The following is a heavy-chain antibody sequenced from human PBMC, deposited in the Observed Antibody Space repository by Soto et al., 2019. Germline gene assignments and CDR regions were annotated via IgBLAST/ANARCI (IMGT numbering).Heavy chain of an antibody. Sequence: SETLSLTCTVSGGSISSYYWSWIRQPPGKGLEWFGYIYYSGSTNYNPSLKSRVTISVDTSKNQFSLKLSSVTAADTAVYYCARSGYSSSWFSQGVYYYGMDVWGQGTTVTVSS. D-gene: IGHD6-13*01. CDR1: GGSISSYY. CDR2: IYYSGST. J-gene: IGHJ6*02. CDR3: ARSGYSSSWFSQGVYYYGMDV. V-gene: IGHV4-59*01.